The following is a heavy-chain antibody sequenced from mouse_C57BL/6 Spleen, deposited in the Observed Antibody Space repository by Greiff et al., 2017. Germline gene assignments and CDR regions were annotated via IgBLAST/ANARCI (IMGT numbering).Heavy chain of an antibody. CDR2: IDPANGNT. J-gene: IGHJ3*01. CDR3: ASFYDYDGTWFAY. CDR1: GFNIKNTY. Sequence: VQLQQSVAELVRPGASVKLSCTASGFNIKNTYMHWVKQRPEQGLEWIGRIDPANGNTKYAPKFQGKATITADTSSNTAYLQLSSLTSEDTAIYYCASFYDYDGTWFAYWGQGTLVTVSA. V-gene: IGHV14-3*01. D-gene: IGHD2-4*01.